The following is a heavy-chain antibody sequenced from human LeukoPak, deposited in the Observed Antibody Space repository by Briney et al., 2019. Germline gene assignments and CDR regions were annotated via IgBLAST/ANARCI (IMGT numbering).Heavy chain of an antibody. CDR3: AKWQYGVGFDS. V-gene: IGHV3-23*01. J-gene: IGHJ4*02. Sequence: GGSLRLSCAASRFTFSSYVMNWVRQAQGKGVEWVSAISGSDDKTYYADSVQGRFTISRDNSKNTLYLQMNSLRAEDTAVYYCAKWQYGVGFDSWGQGTLVTVSS. CDR2: ISGSDDKT. CDR1: RFTFSSYV. D-gene: IGHD3-10*01.